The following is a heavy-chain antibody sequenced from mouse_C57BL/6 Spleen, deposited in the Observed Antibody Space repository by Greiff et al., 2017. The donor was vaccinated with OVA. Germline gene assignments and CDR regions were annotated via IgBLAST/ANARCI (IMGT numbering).Heavy chain of an antibody. D-gene: IGHD1-1*01. J-gene: IGHJ3*01. Sequence: VQLQQSGAELVRPGASVKLSCTASGFNIKDDYMHWVKQRPEQGLEWIGWIDPENGDTEYASKFQGKATITADQSSNTAYLQLSSLTSEDAAVDYCTECYGSSYVFAYWGQGTLVTVSA. CDR2: IDPENGDT. CDR1: GFNIKDDY. CDR3: TECYGSSYVFAY. V-gene: IGHV14-4*01.